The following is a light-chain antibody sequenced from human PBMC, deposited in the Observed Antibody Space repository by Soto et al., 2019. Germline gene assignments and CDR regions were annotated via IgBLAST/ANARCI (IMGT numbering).Light chain of an antibody. J-gene: IGKJ2*01. CDR1: QSISSY. Sequence: DIQMTQSPSSLPASVGDRISITCRASQSISSYLSWYQQKPGKAPKLLIYGASNLQSVISSRFSGSGSETGFSLTINCLHPEDFASYSYHQSYCAHRTFGLCTKLEIK. CDR3: HQSYCAHRT. V-gene: IGKV1-39*01. CDR2: GAS.